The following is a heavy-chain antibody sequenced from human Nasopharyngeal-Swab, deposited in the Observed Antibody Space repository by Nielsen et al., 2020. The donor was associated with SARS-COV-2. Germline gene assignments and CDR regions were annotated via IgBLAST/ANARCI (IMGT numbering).Heavy chain of an antibody. CDR3: ARAGAAAY. Sequence: GESLKISCAASGFTLSSYWISWVRQAPGKGLEWVANTKQDGSEKYYVDSVKGRFTISRDNAKNSLYLKMNSLRAEDTAVYYCARAGAAAYWGQGTLVTVSS. J-gene: IGHJ4*02. CDR1: GFTLSSYW. CDR2: TKQDGSEK. V-gene: IGHV3-7*03. D-gene: IGHD6-13*01.